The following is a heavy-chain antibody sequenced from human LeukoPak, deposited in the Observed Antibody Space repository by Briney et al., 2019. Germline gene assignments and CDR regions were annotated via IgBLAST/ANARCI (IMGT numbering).Heavy chain of an antibody. J-gene: IGHJ5*02. CDR2: INPNSGGT. D-gene: IGHD3-3*01. CDR3: ARDRLDFWSGYDEHNWFDP. Sequence: GASVKVSCKASGYTFTGYYMHWVRQAPGQGLEWMGWINPNSGGTNYAQKFQGRVTMTRDTSISTAYMELSRLRSDDTAVYYCARDRLDFWSGYDEHNWFDPWGQGTLVTVSS. CDR1: GYTFTGYY. V-gene: IGHV1-2*02.